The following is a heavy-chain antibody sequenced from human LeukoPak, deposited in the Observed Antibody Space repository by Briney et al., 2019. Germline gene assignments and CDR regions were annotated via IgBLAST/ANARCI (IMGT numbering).Heavy chain of an antibody. J-gene: IGHJ6*02. V-gene: IGHV1-8*01. CDR1: GYTFTSYD. D-gene: IGHD5-12*01. Sequence: ASVKVSCKASGYTFTSYDINWVRQATGQGLEWMGWMNPNSGNTGYAQKFQGRVTMTRNTSISTAYMELSSLRSEDTAVHYCARAGWLPPYYYYYYGMDVWGQGTTVTVSS. CDR2: MNPNSGNT. CDR3: ARAGWLPPYYYYYYGMDV.